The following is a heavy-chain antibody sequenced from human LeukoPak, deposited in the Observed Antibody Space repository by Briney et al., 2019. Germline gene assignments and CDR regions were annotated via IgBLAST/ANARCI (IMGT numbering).Heavy chain of an antibody. D-gene: IGHD3-10*01. CDR1: GGSISSGSYY. Sequence: SETLSLTCTVSGGSISSGSYYWSWIRQPAGKGLEWIGRFYTSGSTNYNPSLKSRVTISVDTSKNQFSLKLSSVTAADTAVYYCASLGWFGETPAPFDYWGQGTLVTVSS. CDR2: FYTSGST. J-gene: IGHJ4*02. V-gene: IGHV4-61*02. CDR3: ASLGWFGETPAPFDY.